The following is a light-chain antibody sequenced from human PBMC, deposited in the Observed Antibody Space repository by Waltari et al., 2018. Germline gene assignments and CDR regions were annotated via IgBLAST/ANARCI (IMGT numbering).Light chain of an antibody. J-gene: IGLJ1*01. CDR1: SNDVGAYNY. CDR2: DVT. V-gene: IGLV2-14*03. Sequence: QSALTQPAPVSGSPGQSITVSCTGTSNDVGAYNYVSWYQQHPGKVPKLMIYDVTKRPSGISYRFSGSKSGNTASLTISGLQAEDEADYYCSSYTTDSTYVFGTGTKVTVL. CDR3: SSYTTDSTYV.